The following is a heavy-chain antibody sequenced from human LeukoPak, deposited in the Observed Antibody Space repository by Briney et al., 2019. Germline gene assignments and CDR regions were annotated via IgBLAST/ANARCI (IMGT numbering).Heavy chain of an antibody. CDR3: AKDCGMGYSGTYYVDY. CDR2: ISYDGSNK. J-gene: IGHJ4*02. D-gene: IGHD1-26*01. V-gene: IGHV3-30*18. Sequence: GGSLRLSCAASGITFSSYAMHWVRQAPGKGLEWVAVISYDGSNKNYADSVKGRFSISRDNSKNTLYLQMNSLRAEDTAVYYCAKDCGMGYSGTYYVDYWGQGTLVIVSS. CDR1: GITFSSYA.